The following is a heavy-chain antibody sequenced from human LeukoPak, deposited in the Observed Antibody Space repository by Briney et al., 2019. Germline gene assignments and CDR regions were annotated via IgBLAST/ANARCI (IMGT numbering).Heavy chain of an antibody. V-gene: IGHV1-69*05. CDR3: ARDVHGDYGSGWFDP. CDR2: IMPLFGTA. CDR1: GGTFNNSA. D-gene: IGHD4-17*01. J-gene: IGHJ5*02. Sequence: SVKVSCKTSGGTFNNSAISWVRQAPGQGLGWLGAIMPLFGTAGYAQKFQGRVTITKDESTRTVYLELTSLTSDDTAVYYCARDVHGDYGSGWFDPWGQGTLVSVSS.